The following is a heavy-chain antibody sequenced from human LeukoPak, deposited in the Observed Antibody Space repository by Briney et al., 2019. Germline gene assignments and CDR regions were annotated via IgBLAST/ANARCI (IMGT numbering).Heavy chain of an antibody. V-gene: IGHV3-23*01. D-gene: IGHD1-1*01. CDR2: LYGSGETT. Sequence: GGSLRLSCAASGFTFSSYAMSWARQAPGKGLEWVSALYGSGETTYYADSVKGRFTVSRDNSKNTLYLQMNGLRAEDTAVYYCAKMAGMTRQVYYMDVWAKRPRSPSP. CDR1: GFTFSSYA. J-gene: IGHJ6*03. CDR3: AKMAGMTRQVYYMDV.